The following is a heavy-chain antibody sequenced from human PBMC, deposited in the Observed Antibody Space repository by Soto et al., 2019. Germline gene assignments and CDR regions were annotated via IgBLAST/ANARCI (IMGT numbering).Heavy chain of an antibody. D-gene: IGHD3-16*02. Sequence: PSETLSLTCAVSGGSISSSNWWSWVRQPPGKGLEWIGEIYHSGSTNYNPSLKSRVTISVDKSKNQFSLKLSSVTAADTAVYYCVGSSYDYVWGSYRYGLAYWGQGTLVTVSS. CDR2: IYHSGST. J-gene: IGHJ4*02. CDR3: VGSSYDYVWGSYRYGLAY. V-gene: IGHV4-4*02. CDR1: GGSISSSNW.